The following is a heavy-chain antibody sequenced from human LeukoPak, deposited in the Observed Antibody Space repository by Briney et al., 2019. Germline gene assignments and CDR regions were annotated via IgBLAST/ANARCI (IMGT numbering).Heavy chain of an antibody. Sequence: GGSLRLSCAASGFTFSDYSMNWVRQAPGKGLEWVSYISTSATTIYYADSLKGRFTISRDNAKNTLYLQMNSLRAEDTAVYYCARSYSYSSGSYYDYWGQGTLVTVSS. CDR2: ISTSATTI. CDR3: ARSYSYSSGSYYDY. V-gene: IGHV3-48*01. CDR1: GFTFSDYS. D-gene: IGHD3-10*01. J-gene: IGHJ4*02.